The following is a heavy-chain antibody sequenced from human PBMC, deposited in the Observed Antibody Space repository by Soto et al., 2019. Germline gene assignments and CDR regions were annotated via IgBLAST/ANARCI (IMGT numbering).Heavy chain of an antibody. CDR1: GFTFNTHG. V-gene: IGHV3-33*01. D-gene: IGHD4-17*01. CDR2: IWYDGSQR. Sequence: VELVESGGGVVQPGGSLRLSCAASGFTFNTHGMHWVRQAPGKGLEWVAVIWYDGSQRYYADFVRGRFTISRDNSQNTLYLQMTSLRAEETDVYYCARIDDYGDYVTDYWGQGALVTVSS. J-gene: IGHJ4*02. CDR3: ARIDDYGDYVTDY.